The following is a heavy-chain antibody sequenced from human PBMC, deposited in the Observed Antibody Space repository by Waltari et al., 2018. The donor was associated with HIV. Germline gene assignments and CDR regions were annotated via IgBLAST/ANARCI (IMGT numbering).Heavy chain of an antibody. CDR2: IYHSGST. CDR1: GGSISSSNW. D-gene: IGHD2-2*01. V-gene: IGHV4-4*02. Sequence: QVQLQESGPGLVKPSGTLSLTCAVSGGSISSSNWWSWVRQPPGRGLEWIGEIYHSGSTNYNPSLKSRVTISVDKSKNQFSLKLSSVTAADTAVYYCARESLGYCSSTSCPTGYYYYGMDVWGQGTTVTVSS. CDR3: ARESLGYCSSTSCPTGYYYYGMDV. J-gene: IGHJ6*02.